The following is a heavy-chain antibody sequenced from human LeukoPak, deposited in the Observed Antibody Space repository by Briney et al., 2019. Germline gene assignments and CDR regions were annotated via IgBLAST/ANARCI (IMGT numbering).Heavy chain of an antibody. Sequence: GGSLRLSCAASGFTFSSYGMHWVRQAPGKGLEWVANIKQDGSEKYYVDSVKGRFTISRDNAKNSLYLQMNSLRAEDTAVYYCARQSGYYRDDYWGQGTLVTVSS. CDR3: ARQSGYYRDDY. D-gene: IGHD3-3*01. V-gene: IGHV3-7*01. J-gene: IGHJ4*02. CDR2: IKQDGSEK. CDR1: GFTFSSYG.